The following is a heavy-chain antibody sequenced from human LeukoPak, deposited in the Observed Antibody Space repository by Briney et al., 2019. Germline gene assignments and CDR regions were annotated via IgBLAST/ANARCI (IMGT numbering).Heavy chain of an antibody. CDR1: GYSFTSYW. J-gene: IGHJ4*02. CDR2: IYPGDSDT. CDR3: ARQRDIVLMPLGPLDC. Sequence: GESLKISCKGSGYSFTSYWIDWVRQMPGKGLEWMGIIYPGDSDTRYSPSFQGQVTISADKSISTAYLQWSSLKASDTAMYYCARQRDIVLMPLGPLDCWGQGTLVTASS. D-gene: IGHD2-8*01. V-gene: IGHV5-51*01.